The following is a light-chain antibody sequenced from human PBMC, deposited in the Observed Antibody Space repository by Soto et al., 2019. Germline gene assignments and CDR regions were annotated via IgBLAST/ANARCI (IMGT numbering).Light chain of an antibody. CDR2: SNN. CDR3: ASWDDSLNGWV. Sequence: QLVLTQPPSASGTPGQRVTISCSGSSSNIGRNTVDWYQQLPGTAPKVLIYSNNQRPSGVPDRFSGSKSGTSASLAISGLQSEDEADYYCASWDDSLNGWVFGGGTQLTVL. V-gene: IGLV1-44*01. J-gene: IGLJ3*02. CDR1: SSNIGRNT.